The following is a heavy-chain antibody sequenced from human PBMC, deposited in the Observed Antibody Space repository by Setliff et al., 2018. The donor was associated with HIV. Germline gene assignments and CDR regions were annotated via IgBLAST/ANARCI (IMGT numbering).Heavy chain of an antibody. CDR2: MYDSETT. CDR3: ARHQKVSFMSDH. CDR1: GYSVSSGYY. Sequence: SETPSLTCIVSGYSVSSGYYWGWIRQPPGKGLQWIGAMYDSETTYYNPSLKSRVTMSVDASRNRFSLKLSSVTAADTAIYYCARHQKVSFMSDHWGQGMLVTVSS. D-gene: IGHD3-16*01. V-gene: IGHV4-38-2*02. J-gene: IGHJ4*02.